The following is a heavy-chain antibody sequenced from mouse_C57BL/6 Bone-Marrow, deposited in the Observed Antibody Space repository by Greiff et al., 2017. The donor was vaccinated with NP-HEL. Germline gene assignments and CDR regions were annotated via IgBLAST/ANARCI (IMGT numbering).Heavy chain of an antibody. CDR2: ISSGGSYT. J-gene: IGHJ3*01. Sequence: EVMLVESGGDLVKPGGSLKLSCAASGFTFSSYGMSWVRQTPDKRLEWVATISSGGSYTYYPDSVKGRFTISRDNAKNTLYLQMSSLKSEDTAMYYCARPYFAYWGQGTLVTVSA. CDR3: ARPYFAY. CDR1: GFTFSSYG. V-gene: IGHV5-6*01.